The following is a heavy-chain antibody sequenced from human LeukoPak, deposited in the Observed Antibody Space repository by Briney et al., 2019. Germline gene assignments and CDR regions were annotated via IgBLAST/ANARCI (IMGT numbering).Heavy chain of an antibody. CDR1: GFTFSSYG. J-gene: IGHJ4*02. CDR2: IWYDGSNK. CDR3: AKEYDSGGYGANFDY. V-gene: IGHV3-30*02. D-gene: IGHD3-10*01. Sequence: GGSLRLSCAASGFTFSSYGVHWVRQAPGKGLEWVAVIWYDGSNKYYADSVKGRFTISRDNSRNTMYLQMDSLRAEDTAVYYCAKEYDSGGYGANFDYWGQGTLVTVSS.